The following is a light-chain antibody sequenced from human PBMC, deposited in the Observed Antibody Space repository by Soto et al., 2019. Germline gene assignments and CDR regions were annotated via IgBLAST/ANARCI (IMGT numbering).Light chain of an antibody. CDR1: SSNIGAGYD. Sequence: QSVLTQTPSVSGAPGQKITMSCTGSSSNIGAGYDVHWYQQVPGAAPRLLIYADNNRPSGVPDRFSASKSGTSASLVITGLQAEDEAAYYCQSYDNALSAWVFGGGTQLTVL. CDR3: QSYDNALSAWV. V-gene: IGLV1-40*01. CDR2: ADN. J-gene: IGLJ3*02.